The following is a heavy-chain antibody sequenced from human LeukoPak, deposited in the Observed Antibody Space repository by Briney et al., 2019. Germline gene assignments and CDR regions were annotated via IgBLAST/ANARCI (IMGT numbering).Heavy chain of an antibody. CDR3: TRDLMDYDVSTGLHHYYMDV. CDR1: GFTFSSYW. CDR2: INGDGRNI. D-gene: IGHD3-9*01. J-gene: IGHJ6*02. V-gene: IGHV3-74*01. Sequence: AGGSLRLSCVASGFTFSSYWMHWVRQDPRKGLVWVSRINGDGRNINYADSVRGRFTISRDNAKNNLYLQMNTLRVEDTAVYYCTRDLMDYDVSTGLHHYYMDVWGQGTTVTVSS.